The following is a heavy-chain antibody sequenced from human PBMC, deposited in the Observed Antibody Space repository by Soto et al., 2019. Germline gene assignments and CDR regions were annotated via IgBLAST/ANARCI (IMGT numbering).Heavy chain of an antibody. D-gene: IGHD4-17*01. CDR3: ARGRAGLYGDYDDY. CDR2: SNNDGSDT. J-gene: IGHJ4*02. V-gene: IGHV3-74*01. Sequence: EMLLVESGGGLVQPGGSLRLSCAASGFIFSSNWMHWVRQAPGKGLVWVSRSNNDGSDTRYADSVKGRFTISRDNARNTLYLQMNSLRAEDTVVYYCARGRAGLYGDYDDYWCQGTLVTVSS. CDR1: GFIFSSNW.